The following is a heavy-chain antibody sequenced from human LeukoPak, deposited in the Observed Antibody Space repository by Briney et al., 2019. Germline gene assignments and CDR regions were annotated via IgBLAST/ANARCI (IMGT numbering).Heavy chain of an antibody. D-gene: IGHD2-2*01. V-gene: IGHV3-23*01. CDR2: ISGSGGST. CDR1: GFTFSSYW. J-gene: IGHJ4*02. CDR3: AKLNYQLPDY. Sequence: GGSLRLSCAASGFTFSSYWMSWVRQAPGKGLEWVSAISGSGGSTYYADSVKGRFTISRDNSKNTLYLQMSSLGAEDTAVYYCAKLNYQLPDYWGQGTLVTVSS.